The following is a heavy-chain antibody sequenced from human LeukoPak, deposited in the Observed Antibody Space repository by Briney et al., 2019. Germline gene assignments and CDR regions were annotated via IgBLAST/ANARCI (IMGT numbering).Heavy chain of an antibody. Sequence: NPSETLSLTCTVSGASVGSAGYYWSWIRQPPGGGLEWIGYIYYIRNTNYNPSLKSRVTMSLDPSKNQFSLKLNSVTAADTAVYYCARDKEYDILTDQNWFDPWGQGTLVTVSS. V-gene: IGHV4-61*08. J-gene: IGHJ5*02. D-gene: IGHD3-9*01. CDR3: ARDKEYDILTDQNWFDP. CDR1: GASVGSAGYY. CDR2: IYYIRNT.